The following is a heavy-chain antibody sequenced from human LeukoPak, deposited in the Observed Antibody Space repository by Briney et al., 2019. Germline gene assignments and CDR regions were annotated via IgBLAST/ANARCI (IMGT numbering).Heavy chain of an antibody. D-gene: IGHD6-13*01. CDR2: INSGGSSI. V-gene: IGHV3-74*01. CDR1: RFTFSNYW. J-gene: IGHJ4*02. CDR3: ARRAAALGAFDY. Sequence: GGSLRLSCAASRFTFSNYWMHWVRQAPGKGLVWVSRINSGGSSISYADSVKGRFTISRDNAKNTLYLQMNSLRAEDTSVYYCARRAAALGAFDYWGQGTLVTVSS.